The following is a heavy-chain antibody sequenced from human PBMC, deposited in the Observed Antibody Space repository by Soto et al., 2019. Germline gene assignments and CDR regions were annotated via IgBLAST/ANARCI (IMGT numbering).Heavy chain of an antibody. D-gene: IGHD2-15*01. J-gene: IGHJ6*02. CDR1: GDSVSSNSAA. V-gene: IGHV6-1*01. Sequence: SQTLSLTFAISGDSVSSNSAAWNWIRQSPSRGLEWLGRTYYRSKWYNDYAVSVKSRITINPDTSKNQFSLQLNSVTPEDTAVYYCARDYTKFHCSGGSCYYYGMDVWGQGTTVTVSS. CDR3: ARDYTKFHCSGGSCYYYGMDV. CDR2: TYYRSKWYN.